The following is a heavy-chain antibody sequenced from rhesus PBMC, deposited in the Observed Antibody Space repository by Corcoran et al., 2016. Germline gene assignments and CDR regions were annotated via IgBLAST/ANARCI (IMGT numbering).Heavy chain of an antibody. V-gene: IGHV4S12*01. CDR1: GGFIRSSSYY. D-gene: IGHD2-15*01. J-gene: IGHJ1*01. CDR2: VDSSGST. CDR3: ARYFCSSTYCSPWYCEI. Sequence: QVQLQESGPGLVKPSETLSLTCAVSGGFIRSSSYYWVWLRLPPGKGVGGIGRVDSSGSTDYNPSLKMRVTISRDTSKNQFALKLRSRTAADTAVYYCARYFCSSTYCSPWYCEIWGQGALVTVSS.